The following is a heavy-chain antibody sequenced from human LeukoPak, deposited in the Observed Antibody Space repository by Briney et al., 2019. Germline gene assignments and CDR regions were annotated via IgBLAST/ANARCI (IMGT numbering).Heavy chain of an antibody. V-gene: IGHV4-30-2*01. CDR1: GGSISSGGYS. Sequence: PSETLSLTCAVSGGSISSGGYSWSWIRQPPGKGLEWIGYIYHSGSTYYNPSLKSRVTISVDRSKNQFSLKLSSVTAADTAVYYCARGGFEPNFDYWGQGTLVTVSS. D-gene: IGHD1-14*01. J-gene: IGHJ4*02. CDR2: IYHSGST. CDR3: ARGGFEPNFDY.